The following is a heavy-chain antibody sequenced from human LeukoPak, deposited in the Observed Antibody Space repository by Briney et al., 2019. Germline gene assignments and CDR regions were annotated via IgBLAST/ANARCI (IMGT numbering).Heavy chain of an antibody. Sequence: GGSLRLSCAASGFTFSNYWMHWVRQAPGKGLEWVSFIHSGGNTYYADSVKGRFTISRDNSKNTVHLQMNSLRAEDTAMYYCARRAGDYSHPYDYWGQGTLVTVSS. CDR1: GFTFSNYW. CDR3: ARRAGDYSHPYDY. J-gene: IGHJ4*02. CDR2: IHSGGNT. D-gene: IGHD3-22*01. V-gene: IGHV3-53*01.